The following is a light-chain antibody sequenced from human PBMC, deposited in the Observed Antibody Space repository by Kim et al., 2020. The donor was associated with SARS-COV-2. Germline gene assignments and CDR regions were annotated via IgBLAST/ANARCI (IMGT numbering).Light chain of an antibody. CDR3: ETWDDSLSGPV. J-gene: IGLJ3*02. CDR2: KDR. CDR1: SSNVGTNY. Sequence: QSVLTQSPSASGTPGQRVTISCSGGSSNVGTNYVHWYQQLPGTAPKLLIYKDRQRPSGVPDRFSGSKSGTSASLAISGLQSEDEADYYCETWDDSLSGPVFGGGTKVTVL. V-gene: IGLV1-47*01.